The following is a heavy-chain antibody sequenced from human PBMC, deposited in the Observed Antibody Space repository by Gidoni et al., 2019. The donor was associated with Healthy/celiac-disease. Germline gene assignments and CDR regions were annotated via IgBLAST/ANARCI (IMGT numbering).Heavy chain of an antibody. Sequence: EVQLVESGGGLVQPGGSLRLSCAAAGFTVSSNYMSWVRQAPGKGLECVSVIYSGGSTYYADSVKGRFTISRDNSKNTLYLQMNSLRAEDTAVYYCATSSGWYSPFDYWGQGTLVTVSS. CDR3: ATSSGWYSPFDY. CDR1: GFTVSSNY. V-gene: IGHV3-66*02. CDR2: IYSGGST. D-gene: IGHD6-19*01. J-gene: IGHJ4*02.